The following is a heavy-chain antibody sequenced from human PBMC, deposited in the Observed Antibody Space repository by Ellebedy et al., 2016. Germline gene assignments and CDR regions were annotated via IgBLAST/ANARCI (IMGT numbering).Heavy chain of an antibody. CDR2: IYYSGST. D-gene: IGHD3-22*01. CDR3: ARDWGDYYDPGDAFDI. Sequence: SETLSLTXTVSGGSISSGGYYWSWIRQHPGKGLEWIGYIYYSGSTYYNPSLKSRVTISVDTSKNQFSLKLSSVTAADTAVYYCARDWGDYYDPGDAFDIWGQGTMVTVSS. CDR1: GGSISSGGYY. V-gene: IGHV4-31*03. J-gene: IGHJ3*02.